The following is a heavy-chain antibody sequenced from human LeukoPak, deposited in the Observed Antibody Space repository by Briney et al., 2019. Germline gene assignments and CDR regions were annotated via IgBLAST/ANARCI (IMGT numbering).Heavy chain of an antibody. D-gene: IGHD5-12*01. V-gene: IGHV1-18*01. CDR2: ISAYNGTT. CDR3: ARVRDIVATTKIFDY. Sequence: ASVKVSCKASGYTFTSYGISWVRQAPGQGLEWMGWISAYNGTTNYAQKLQGRVTMTTDTSTSTVYMELRSLRSDDTAVYYCARVRDIVATTKIFDYWGQGTLVTVSS. J-gene: IGHJ4*02. CDR1: GYTFTSYG.